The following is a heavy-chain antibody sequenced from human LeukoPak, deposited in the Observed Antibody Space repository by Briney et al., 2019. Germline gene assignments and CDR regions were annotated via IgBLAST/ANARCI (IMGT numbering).Heavy chain of an antibody. J-gene: IGHJ5*02. V-gene: IGHV4-34*01. CDR2: INHSGST. CDR1: GGSFSGYY. CDR3: ASVLWMSWFDP. D-gene: IGHD2-21*01. Sequence: SETLSLTCAVYGGSFSGYYWSWIRQPPGKGLEWIGEINHSGSTNYNPSLKSRVTISVDTSKDQFSLKLSSVTAADTDVYYCASVLWMSWFDPWGQGTLVTVSS.